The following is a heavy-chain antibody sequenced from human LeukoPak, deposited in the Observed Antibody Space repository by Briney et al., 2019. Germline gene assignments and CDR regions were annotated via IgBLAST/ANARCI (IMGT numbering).Heavy chain of an antibody. CDR2: ISGSGGST. V-gene: IGHV3-23*01. CDR3: AKQKLPPWYYGMDV. Sequence: PGGSLRLSCAASGFTFSSYAMSWVRQAPWKRLELVSAISGSGGSTYYADSVKGRFTISRDNSKNTLYLQMNSLRAEDTAVYYCAKQKLPPWYYGMDVWGQGTTVTVSS. D-gene: IGHD2-15*01. J-gene: IGHJ6*02. CDR1: GFTFSSYA.